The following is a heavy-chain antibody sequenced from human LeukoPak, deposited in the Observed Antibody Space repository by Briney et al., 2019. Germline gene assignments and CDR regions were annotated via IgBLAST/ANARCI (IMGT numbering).Heavy chain of an antibody. CDR2: TYPGDSDT. D-gene: IGHD5-12*01. V-gene: IGHV5-51*01. Sequence: GESLKISCKGSGYRFTSYWIGWVRQMPGKGLEWMGITYPGDSDTRYSPSFQGQVTISVDKSISTAYLQWSSLKASDTAMYYCARVDSPGYYYIDVWGKGTTVTVSS. CDR1: GYRFTSYW. CDR3: ARVDSPGYYYIDV. J-gene: IGHJ6*03.